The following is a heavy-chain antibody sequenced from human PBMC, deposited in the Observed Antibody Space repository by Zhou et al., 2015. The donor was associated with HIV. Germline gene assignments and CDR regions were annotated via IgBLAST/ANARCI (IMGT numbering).Heavy chain of an antibody. V-gene: IGHV1-69*06. J-gene: IGHJ6*02. CDR3: ARDQRQLALGGYYYYGMDV. Sequence: QVQLVQSGAEVKKPGSSVKVSCKPSEGTFSNYAISWVRQAPGQGLEWMGGITPVLGTAKYAQKFQGRVTITADKSTSTAYMELSSLRSEDTAVYYCARDQRQLALGGYYYYGMDVWGQGTTVTVSS. CDR2: ITPVLGTA. D-gene: IGHD6-6*01. CDR1: EGTFSNYA.